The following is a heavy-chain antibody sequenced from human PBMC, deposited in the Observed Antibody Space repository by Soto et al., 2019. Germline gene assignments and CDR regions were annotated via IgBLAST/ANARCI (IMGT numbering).Heavy chain of an antibody. V-gene: IGHV3-48*01. CDR3: ERAPEWLVYYYYYMDV. CDR1: GFTFSSYS. J-gene: IGHJ6*03. CDR2: ISSSSSTI. D-gene: IGHD3-3*01. Sequence: EVQLVESGGGLVQPGGSLRLSCAASGFTFSSYSMNWVRQAPGKGLEWVSYISSSSSTIYYADSAKGRFTISRDNAKNSLYLQMNSLRAEDTAVYYCERAPEWLVYYYYYMDVWGKGTTVTVSS.